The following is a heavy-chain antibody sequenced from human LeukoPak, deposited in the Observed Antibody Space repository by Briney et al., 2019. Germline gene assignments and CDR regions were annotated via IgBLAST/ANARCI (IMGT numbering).Heavy chain of an antibody. CDR1: GGSISSYY. CDR2: TYYSGTT. V-gene: IGHV4-59*01. CDR3: VRDKGDVTRASSERFDY. D-gene: IGHD4-17*01. J-gene: IGHJ4*02. Sequence: PSETLSLTCTVSGGSISSYYWSWIRQPPGKGLEWIGYTYYSGTTNYNPSLKSRVAISVDTSKNQFSLKQTAVTAADTAVYYCVRDKGDVTRASSERFDYWGQGTLVTVSS.